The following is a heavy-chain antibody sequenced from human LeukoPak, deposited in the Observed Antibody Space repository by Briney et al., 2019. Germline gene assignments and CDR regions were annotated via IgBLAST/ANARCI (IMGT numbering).Heavy chain of an antibody. Sequence: SVKVSCKASGGTFSSYAISWVRQAPGQGLEWMGRIIPILGIANYAQKFQGRVTITADKSTSTAYMELSSLRSEDTAVYYCARDSSAVVTARYNWFDPWGQGTLVTVSP. J-gene: IGHJ5*02. D-gene: IGHD2-21*02. CDR2: IIPILGIA. CDR3: ARDSSAVVTARYNWFDP. CDR1: GGTFSSYA. V-gene: IGHV1-69*04.